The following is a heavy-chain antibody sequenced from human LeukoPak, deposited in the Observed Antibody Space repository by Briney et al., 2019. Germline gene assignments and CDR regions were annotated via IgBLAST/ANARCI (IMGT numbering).Heavy chain of an antibody. CDR2: INHSGST. J-gene: IGHJ4*02. CDR3: ARGNSYYGSGSYYPLGY. CDR1: GGSFSGYY. Sequence: SETLSLTCEVYGGSFSGYYWSWIRQPPGKGLEWIGEINHSGSTDYNPSLKSRVTISADTSKNQFSLKLNSVTAADTAVYYCARGNSYYGSGSYYPLGYWGQGTLVTVSS. V-gene: IGHV4-34*01. D-gene: IGHD3-10*01.